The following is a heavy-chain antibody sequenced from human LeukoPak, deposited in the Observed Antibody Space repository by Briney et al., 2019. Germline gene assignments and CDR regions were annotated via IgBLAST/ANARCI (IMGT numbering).Heavy chain of an antibody. CDR2: SNHSGST. CDR3: ARGRRGYSSSWYPYYFDY. D-gene: IGHD6-13*01. J-gene: IGHJ4*02. V-gene: IGHV4-34*01. Sequence: SETLSLTCAVYGGSFSGYYWSWIRQPPGKGLVWIGESNHSGSTNYNPSLKSRVTISVDTSKNQFSLKLSSVTAADTAVYYCARGRRGYSSSWYPYYFDYWGQGTLVTVSS. CDR1: GGSFSGYY.